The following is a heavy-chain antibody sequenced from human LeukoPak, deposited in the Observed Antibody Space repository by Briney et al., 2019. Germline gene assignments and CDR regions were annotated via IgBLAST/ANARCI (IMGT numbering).Heavy chain of an antibody. CDR3: GMSGDRVPLQDDVFDV. D-gene: IGHD2-15*01. CDR2: IYPGDSGP. Sequence: GESLKISCKVSGYSFTSYCTGWVRQMPGKELEWMGIIYPGDSGPTYSPSFQGQVTISVDKSINTAYLQWSSLQASDTAMHYCGMSGDRVPLQDDVFDVWGQGTMVTVST. CDR1: GYSFTSYC. V-gene: IGHV5-51*01. J-gene: IGHJ3*01.